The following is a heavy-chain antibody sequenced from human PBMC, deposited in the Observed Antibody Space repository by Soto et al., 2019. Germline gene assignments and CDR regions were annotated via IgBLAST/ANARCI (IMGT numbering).Heavy chain of an antibody. CDR1: GFTFSSYG. CDR3: AKEGGFDY. V-gene: IGHV3-30*18. Sequence: QVQLVESGGGVVQPGRSLRLSCAASGFTFSSYGMHWVRQAPGKGLEWVAVISYDGSNKYYADSVKGRFTISRDNSKNTLYLQMNSLRAEDTAVYYCAKEGGFDYWGQGTLVTVSS. J-gene: IGHJ4*02. D-gene: IGHD1-26*01. CDR2: ISYDGSNK.